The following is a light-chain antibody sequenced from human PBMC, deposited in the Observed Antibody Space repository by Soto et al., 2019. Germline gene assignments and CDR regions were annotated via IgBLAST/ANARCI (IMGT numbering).Light chain of an antibody. CDR2: EDT. V-gene: IGLV2-23*01. J-gene: IGLJ1*01. CDR1: SXDVGNYNL. Sequence: QSALTQPASVSGSPGQSITISCTGTSXDVGNYNLVSWYQQHPGKAPKLIIYEDTKRPSGVSNRFSGSKSGDTASLTISGLQAEDAAHYYCCSYARGSTYVFGTGTKGTVL. CDR3: CSYARGSTYV.